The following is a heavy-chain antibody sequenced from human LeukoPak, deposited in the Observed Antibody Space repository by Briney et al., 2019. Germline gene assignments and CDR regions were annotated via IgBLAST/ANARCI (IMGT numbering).Heavy chain of an antibody. CDR3: ARQLGYSSGWYGYYFDY. Sequence: SETLSLTCAVSGYSISSGYYWGWIRQPPGKGLERIGSIYHSGSTYYNPSLKSRVTISVDTSKNQFSLKLSSVTAADTAVYYCARQLGYSSGWYGYYFDYWGQGTLVTVSS. CDR1: GYSISSGYY. CDR2: IYHSGST. D-gene: IGHD6-19*01. J-gene: IGHJ4*02. V-gene: IGHV4-38-2*01.